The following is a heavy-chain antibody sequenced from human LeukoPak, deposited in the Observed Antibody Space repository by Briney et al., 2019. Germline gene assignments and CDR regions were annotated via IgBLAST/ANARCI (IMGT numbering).Heavy chain of an antibody. CDR3: AKSVYSIWYGMDV. V-gene: IGHV3-23*01. CDR1: GFTFSSYV. CDR2: ITGSGGST. J-gene: IGHJ6*02. D-gene: IGHD1-26*01. Sequence: GGSLRLSCAASGFTFSSYVMNWGRRAPGKGLEWGSGITGSGGSTYYADSVKGRFTISRDNSKNTLYLQMNSLRAEDTAVYYCAKSVYSIWYGMDVWGQGTTVTVSS.